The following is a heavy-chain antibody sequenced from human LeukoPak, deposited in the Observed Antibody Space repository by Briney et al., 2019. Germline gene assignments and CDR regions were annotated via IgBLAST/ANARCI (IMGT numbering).Heavy chain of an antibody. J-gene: IGHJ3*01. D-gene: IGHD1-1*01. V-gene: IGHV3-43*01. CDR3: AKEIVSDWSDDWNVFDL. Sequence: PGGSLRLSCAASGFTFSSYSMNWVRQAPGKGLEWVSLINWESISTYYSASVEGRFIISRDNSKNSLYLQMNSVTTEDTALYYCAKEIVSDWSDDWNVFDLWGQGTMVIVSA. CDR2: INWESIST. CDR1: GFTFSSYS.